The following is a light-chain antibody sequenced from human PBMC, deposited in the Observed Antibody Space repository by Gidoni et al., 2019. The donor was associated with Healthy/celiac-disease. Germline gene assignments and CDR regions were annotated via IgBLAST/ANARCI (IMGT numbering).Light chain of an antibody. CDR2: WAS. Sequence: EIVRTQRPDSLALSLGESATINGKCSQSVLYSSNNKIYLAWYQQKPGQPPKLLIYWASTRESGVPDRFSGSGSGTDFTLTISSLQAEDVAVYYCQQYYSNPFTFGPGTKVDIK. V-gene: IGKV4-1*01. CDR1: QSVLYSSNNKIY. J-gene: IGKJ3*01. CDR3: QQYYSNPFT.